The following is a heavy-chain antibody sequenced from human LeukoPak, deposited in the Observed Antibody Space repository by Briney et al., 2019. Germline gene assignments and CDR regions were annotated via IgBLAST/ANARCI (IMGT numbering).Heavy chain of an antibody. CDR2: IRYDGSNK. J-gene: IGHJ4*02. Sequence: PGGSLRLSCAASGFTFSSYGMHWVRQAPGKGLEWVAFIRYDGSNKYYADSVKGRFTISRDNSKNTLYLQMNSLRAEDTAVYYCAKDPTAYCGGDCYSYYFDYWGQGTLVTVSS. V-gene: IGHV3-30*02. CDR1: GFTFSSYG. CDR3: AKDPTAYCGGDCYSYYFDY. D-gene: IGHD2-21*02.